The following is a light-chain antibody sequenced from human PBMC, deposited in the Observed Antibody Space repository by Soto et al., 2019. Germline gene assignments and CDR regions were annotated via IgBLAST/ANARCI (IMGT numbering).Light chain of an antibody. CDR2: EVS. J-gene: IGLJ3*02. CDR3: SSYAGRNNLL. V-gene: IGLV2-8*01. Sequence: QSALTQPPSASGSPGQSVTISCTGTSSDVGRYNYVSWYQQHPDKAPKLMIYEVSKRPSGVPDRFSGSKSGNAASLTVSGLQADDEADYYCSSYAGRNNLLFGGGTKLTVL. CDR1: SSDVGRYNY.